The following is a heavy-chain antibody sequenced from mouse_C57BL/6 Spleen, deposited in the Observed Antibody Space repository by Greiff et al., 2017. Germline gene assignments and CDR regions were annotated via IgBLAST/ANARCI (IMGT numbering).Heavy chain of an antibody. Sequence: QVQLQQSGPGLVQPSQSLSITCSVSGFSLTSYGVHWFRRSPGRGPVWLGVIWSGGSTDYNAAFISRPIISKDNSKSQVFFKMNSLQADDTAIYYCARGVRRGCGDYWGQGTSVTVSS. V-gene: IGHV2-2*01. CDR3: ARGVRRGCGDY. CDR1: GFSLTSYG. D-gene: IGHD2-14*01. CDR2: IWSGGST. J-gene: IGHJ4*01.